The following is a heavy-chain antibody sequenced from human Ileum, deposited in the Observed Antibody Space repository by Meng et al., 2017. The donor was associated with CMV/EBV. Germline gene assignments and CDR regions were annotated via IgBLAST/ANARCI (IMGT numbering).Heavy chain of an antibody. D-gene: IGHD5-18*01. V-gene: IGHV3-7*01. CDR1: GFTFSNYA. CDR2: IKPDSTEK. J-gene: IGHJ4*02. Sequence: GGSLRLSCAASGFTFSNYAMSWVRQAPGKGLEWVANIKPDSTEKFYVGSVRGRLTISRDNAEKSLFLQMNSLRAEDTAFYYCPRVEHEWIPDFWGQGTRVTVSS. CDR3: PRVEHEWIPDF.